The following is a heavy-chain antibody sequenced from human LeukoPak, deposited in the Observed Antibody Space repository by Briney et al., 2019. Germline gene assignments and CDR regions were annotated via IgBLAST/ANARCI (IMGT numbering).Heavy chain of an antibody. CDR1: GYSISSGYY. Sequence: PSETLSLTCAVSGYSISSGYYWGWIRQPPGKGLEWIGSIYHSGSTYYNPSLKSRVTISVDTSKNQFSLKLSSVTAADTAVYYCARKGDYDGYALDYWGQGTLVTVSS. D-gene: IGHD4-17*01. J-gene: IGHJ4*02. V-gene: IGHV4-38-2*01. CDR2: IYHSGST. CDR3: ARKGDYDGYALDY.